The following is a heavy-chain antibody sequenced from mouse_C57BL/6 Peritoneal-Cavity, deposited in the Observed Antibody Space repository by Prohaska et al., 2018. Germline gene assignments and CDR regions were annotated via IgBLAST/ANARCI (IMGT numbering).Heavy chain of an antibody. D-gene: IGHD2-1*01. J-gene: IGHJ1*03. CDR1: GFTFSGFW. V-gene: IGHV11-2*01. CDR3: MRYGNYWYFDV. CDR2: INSDGSAI. Sequence: EVQLLETGGGLVQPGGSRGLSCAGSGFTFSGFWMSWVRQPPGKTLEWIGCINSDGSAINYAPSRKDRFTIVRDNDKSILYLQRSNGRSEDTATYFCMRYGNYWYFDVWGTGTTVTVSS.